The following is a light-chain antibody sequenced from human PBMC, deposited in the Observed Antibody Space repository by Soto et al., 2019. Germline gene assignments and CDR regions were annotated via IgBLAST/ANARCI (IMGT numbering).Light chain of an antibody. CDR1: QSVDSYY. V-gene: IGKV3-20*01. J-gene: IGKJ1*01. Sequence: EVVLTQSPGTLSLSPGERATLSCRASQSVDSYYLAWYQQKFGQAPRLLIYATSTRATGIPDRFSGSGSGTDFTLIISIMEPEDFATYYCHQFGDSPQTFGRGTKV. CDR2: ATS. CDR3: HQFGDSPQT.